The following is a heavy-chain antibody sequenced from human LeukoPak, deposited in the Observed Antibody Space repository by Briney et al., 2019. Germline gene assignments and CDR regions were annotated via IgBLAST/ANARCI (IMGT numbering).Heavy chain of an antibody. CDR1: GFTFSGFA. CDR3: AKLKGHPLHNYYLDV. J-gene: IGHJ6*01. Sequence: GGSLRLSCAASGFTFSGFAMSWVRRTPGKGLEGVSVISGSGDNTLYADSVKGRFTISRDNSKNTRYLEMNSLRAEDTAIYYCAKLKGHPLHNYYLDVWGQGTTVTVSS. CDR2: ISGSGDNT. D-gene: IGHD1-26*01. V-gene: IGHV3-23*01.